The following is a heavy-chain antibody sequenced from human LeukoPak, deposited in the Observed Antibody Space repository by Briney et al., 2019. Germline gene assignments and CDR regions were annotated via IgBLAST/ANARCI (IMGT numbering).Heavy chain of an antibody. Sequence: ASVKVSCKASGYTFTSYAMNWVRQAPGQGLEWMGRIIPILGIANYAQKFQGRVTITADKSTSTAYMELSSLRSEGTAVYYCAREQIGGSSSIFDYWGQGTLVTVSS. J-gene: IGHJ4*02. CDR3: AREQIGGSSSIFDY. CDR1: GYTFTSYA. V-gene: IGHV1-69*04. CDR2: IIPILGIA. D-gene: IGHD6-6*01.